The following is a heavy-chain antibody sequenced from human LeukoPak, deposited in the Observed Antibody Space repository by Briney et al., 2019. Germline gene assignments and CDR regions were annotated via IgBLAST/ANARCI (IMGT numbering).Heavy chain of an antibody. V-gene: IGHV4-4*07. J-gene: IGHJ4*02. Sequence: PAETLSLTCTVSGGSISNYYWSWIRQSAGKRREWIGRTYISGSTNYNPSLKSRVTMSVDTSKNQFSLKLSSVTAADTALYYCARGNYCSGGSCSVFYFDYWGQGTLVTVST. CDR3: ARGNYCSGGSCSVFYFDY. CDR1: GGSISNYY. D-gene: IGHD2-15*01. CDR2: TYISGST.